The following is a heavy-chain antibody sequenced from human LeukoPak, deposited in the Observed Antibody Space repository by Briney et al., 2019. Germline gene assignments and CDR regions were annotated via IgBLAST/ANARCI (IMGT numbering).Heavy chain of an antibody. V-gene: IGHV4-59*01. CDR2: IYYSGST. CDR3: ARVKYYYDSSGYYAPILEY. D-gene: IGHD3-22*01. J-gene: IGHJ4*02. CDR1: GGSISSYY. Sequence: SETLSLTCTVSGGSISSYYWSWIRQPPGKGLEWIGYIYYSGSTNYNPSLKSRVTISVDTSKNQFSLKLSSVTAADTAVYYCARVKYYYDSSGYYAPILEYWGQGTLVTVSS.